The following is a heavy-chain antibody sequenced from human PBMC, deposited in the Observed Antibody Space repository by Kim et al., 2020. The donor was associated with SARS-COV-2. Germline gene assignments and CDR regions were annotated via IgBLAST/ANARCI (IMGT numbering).Heavy chain of an antibody. D-gene: IGHD3-16*01. CDR3: TRRGEDGMDV. CDR2: T. J-gene: IGHJ6*02. Sequence: TAYDASVKGRFTITRDDSKNAAYLQMNSLKTEDTAVYYCTRRGEDGMDVWGQGTTVTVSS. V-gene: IGHV3-73*01.